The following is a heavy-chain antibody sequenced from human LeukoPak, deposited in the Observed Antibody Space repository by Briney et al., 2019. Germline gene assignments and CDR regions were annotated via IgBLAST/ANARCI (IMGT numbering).Heavy chain of an antibody. D-gene: IGHD3-10*01. J-gene: IGHJ5*02. Sequence: ASVKVSCKASGYTFTSHDINWVRQATGQGLEWMGWMNPNSGNTGYAQRFQGRVTMTRNTSISTAYMELSSLRSEDTAVYYCARGRAVRGSHDNWFDPWGQGTLVTVSS. V-gene: IGHV1-8*01. CDR2: MNPNSGNT. CDR1: GYTFTSHD. CDR3: ARGRAVRGSHDNWFDP.